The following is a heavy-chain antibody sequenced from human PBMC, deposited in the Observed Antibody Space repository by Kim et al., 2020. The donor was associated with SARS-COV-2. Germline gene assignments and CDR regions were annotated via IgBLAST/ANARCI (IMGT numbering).Heavy chain of an antibody. Sequence: SETLSLTCTVSGGSISSGGYYWSWIRQHPGKGLEWIGYIYYSGSTYYNPSLKSRVTISVDTSKNQFSLKLSSVTAADTAVYYCARGKYSSSSNDYWGQGTLVTVSS. D-gene: IGHD6-6*01. CDR2: IYYSGST. CDR3: ARGKYSSSSNDY. CDR1: GGSISSGGYY. V-gene: IGHV4-31*03. J-gene: IGHJ4*02.